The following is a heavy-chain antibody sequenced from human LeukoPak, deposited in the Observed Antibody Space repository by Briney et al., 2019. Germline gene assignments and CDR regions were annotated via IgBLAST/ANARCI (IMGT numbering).Heavy chain of an antibody. CDR2: IYTSGST. CDR1: GGSIGIYY. Sequence: PSETLSLTCTVSGGSIGIYYWNWIGQPAGKGLEWIGRIYTSGSTNYNPSLKSRVTMSVDTSKNQFSLKLSSVTAADTAVYYCARDRSLDWLLLENNWFDPWGQGTLVTVSS. D-gene: IGHD3-9*01. CDR3: ARDRSLDWLLLENNWFDP. V-gene: IGHV4-4*07. J-gene: IGHJ5*02.